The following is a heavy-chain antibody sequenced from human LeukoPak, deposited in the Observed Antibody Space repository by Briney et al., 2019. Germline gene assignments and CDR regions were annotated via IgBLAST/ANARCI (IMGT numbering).Heavy chain of an antibody. Sequence: GGSLRLSCAASGFTFSSYSMNWVRQAPGKGLEWVSSISSSSSCIYYADSVKGRFTISRDNAKNSLYLQMNSLRAEDTAVYYCARRMSAYSGSYPFDYWGQGALVTVSS. D-gene: IGHD1-26*01. CDR1: GFTFSSYS. CDR3: ARRMSAYSGSYPFDY. CDR2: ISSSSSCI. J-gene: IGHJ4*02. V-gene: IGHV3-21*01.